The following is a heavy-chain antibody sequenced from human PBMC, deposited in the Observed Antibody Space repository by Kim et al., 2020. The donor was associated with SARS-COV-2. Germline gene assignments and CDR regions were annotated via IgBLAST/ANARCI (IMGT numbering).Heavy chain of an antibody. CDR2: IAPRGGNT. Sequence: GGSLRLSCAASGFTLNDYGMNWVRQAPGKGLEWISVIAPRGGNTFYADSVKGRFTISRDISKNTLFLQMNSLRADDTAVYYCAKAGALDDGWTLYFDYWGQGSQVTVSS. D-gene: IGHD6-19*01. V-gene: IGHV3-23*01. J-gene: IGHJ4*02. CDR1: GFTLNDYG. CDR3: AKAGALDDGWTLYFDY.